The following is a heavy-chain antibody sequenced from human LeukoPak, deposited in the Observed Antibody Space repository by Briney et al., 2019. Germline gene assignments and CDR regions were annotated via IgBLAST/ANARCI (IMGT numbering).Heavy chain of an antibody. CDR1: GFTFSGSA. V-gene: IGHV3-73*01. Sequence: QPGGSLRLSSAASGFTFSGSAMHWVRQASGKGLEWVGRIRSKANSYATAYAASVKGRFTISRDDSKNTAYLQMNSLKTEDTAVYYCTRLSEGSTGIDYWGQGTLVTVSS. CDR3: TRLSEGSTGIDY. J-gene: IGHJ4*02. D-gene: IGHD3-10*01. CDR2: IRSKANSYAT.